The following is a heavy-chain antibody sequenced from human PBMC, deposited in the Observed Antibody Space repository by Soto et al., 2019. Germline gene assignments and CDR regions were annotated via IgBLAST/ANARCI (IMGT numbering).Heavy chain of an antibody. J-gene: IGHJ5*02. Sequence: PSGTLSLPRTGSCGSVSKGSLLWGWVRQPPGKGLQWIGYIYYSGSTNYNPSLKSRVTISVDTSKNQFSLKLSSVTAADTAVYYCARMGISQKNWFDPWGQGTLVTVSS. CDR2: IYYSGST. CDR3: ARMGISQKNWFDP. D-gene: IGHD1-20*01. V-gene: IGHV4-61*01. CDR1: CGSVSKGSLL.